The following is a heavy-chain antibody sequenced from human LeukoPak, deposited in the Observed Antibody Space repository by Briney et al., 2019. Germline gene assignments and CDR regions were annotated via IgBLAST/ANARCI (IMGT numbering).Heavy chain of an antibody. V-gene: IGHV1-46*03. CDR3: AREGWELLGWFDP. CDR1: GYTFTSYY. CDR2: INPSGGST. D-gene: IGHD1-26*01. Sequence: ASAKVSCKASGYTFTSYYMHWVRQAPGQGLEWMGIINPSGGSTSYAQKFQGRVTMTRDTSTSTVYMELSSLRSEDTAVYYCAREGWELLGWFDPWGQGTLVTVSS. J-gene: IGHJ5*02.